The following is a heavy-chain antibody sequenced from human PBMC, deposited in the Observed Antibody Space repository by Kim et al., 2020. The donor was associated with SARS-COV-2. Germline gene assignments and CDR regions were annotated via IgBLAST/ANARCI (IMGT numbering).Heavy chain of an antibody. J-gene: IGHJ6*02. CDR3: ARSLIAAAGTDYYYYGMDV. Sequence: GRFTISSDNAKNTLYLQMNSLRAEDTAVYYCARSLIAAAGTDYYYYGMDVWGQGTTVTVSS. V-gene: IGHV3-74*01. D-gene: IGHD6-13*01.